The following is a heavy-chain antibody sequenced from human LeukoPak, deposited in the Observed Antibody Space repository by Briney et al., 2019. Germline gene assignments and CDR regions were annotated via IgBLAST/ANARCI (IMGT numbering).Heavy chain of an antibody. Sequence: PGGSLRLSCTASGFAFDEHGMSWVRQVPGKGLEWVSGINWSGGSTGYADPLRGRFTISRDNAKNSLYLRMGSLRAEDTALYYCARAPITSPFYFDYWGQGTLVTVSS. CDR3: ARAPITSPFYFDY. CDR2: INWSGGST. D-gene: IGHD2-2*01. CDR1: GFAFDEHG. V-gene: IGHV3-20*04. J-gene: IGHJ4*02.